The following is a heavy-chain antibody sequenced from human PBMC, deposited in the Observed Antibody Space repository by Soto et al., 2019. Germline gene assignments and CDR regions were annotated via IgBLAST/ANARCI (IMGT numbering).Heavy chain of an antibody. CDR2: IFYSGST. D-gene: IGHD1-26*01. CDR1: GGSISSTGYF. J-gene: IGHJ4*02. V-gene: IGHV4-31*03. CDR3: AREAGSGDYFDY. Sequence: QVQLQESGPGLVKPSQTLSLTCTVSGGSISSTGYFWTWIRQHPGKGLELIGYIFYSGSTFHNPSLKSRVTISVDTSKNQFSLELSSVTAADTAVYYCAREAGSGDYFDYWAREPWSPSPQ.